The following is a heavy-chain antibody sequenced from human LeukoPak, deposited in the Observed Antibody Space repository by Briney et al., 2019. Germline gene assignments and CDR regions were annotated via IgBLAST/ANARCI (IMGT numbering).Heavy chain of an antibody. J-gene: IGHJ6*02. V-gene: IGHV4-59*01. CDR2: IYYSGST. Sequence: SETLSLTCTVSGGSISSYYWSWIRQPPGKGLEWIGYIYYSGSTNYNPSLKSRVTISVDTSKNQFSLKLSSVTAADTAVYYCARDDYVWGSYRHYYYGMDVWGRGTTVTVSS. D-gene: IGHD3-16*02. CDR1: GGSISSYY. CDR3: ARDDYVWGSYRHYYYGMDV.